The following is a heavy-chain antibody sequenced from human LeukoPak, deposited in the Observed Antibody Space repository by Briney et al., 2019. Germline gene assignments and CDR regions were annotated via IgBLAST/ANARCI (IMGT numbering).Heavy chain of an antibody. CDR1: GFIFNNYA. CDR3: AKDNRRHYTSGPNPDSLH. D-gene: IGHD6-19*01. CDR2: ISWNSGSI. V-gene: IGHV3-9*01. Sequence: GGSLRLSCAGSGFIFNNYAMHWVRQPPGKGLEWVSGISWNSGSIDYADSVKGRFTISRNNAKNSLYLQMNSLRVEDTAFYYCAKDNRRHYTSGPNPDSLHWGQGALVTVSS. J-gene: IGHJ4*02.